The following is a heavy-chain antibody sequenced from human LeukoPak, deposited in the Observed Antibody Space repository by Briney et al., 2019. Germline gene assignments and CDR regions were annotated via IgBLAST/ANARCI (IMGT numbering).Heavy chain of an antibody. V-gene: IGHV1-18*01. CDR2: ISAYNGNT. J-gene: IGHJ4*02. D-gene: IGHD3-22*01. Sequence: GASVKVSCKASGYTFTSYGISWVRQAPGQGLEWMGWISAYNGNTNYAQKLQGRVTMTTDTSTSTAYMELRSLRSDDTAVYYCARDYYDSSGYYSGIDYWGQGTLVTVSS. CDR1: GYTFTSYG. CDR3: ARDYYDSSGYYSGIDY.